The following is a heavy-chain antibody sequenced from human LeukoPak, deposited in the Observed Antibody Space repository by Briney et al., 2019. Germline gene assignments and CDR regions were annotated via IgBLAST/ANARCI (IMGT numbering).Heavy chain of an antibody. CDR1: GFTLSTYW. J-gene: IGHJ1*01. D-gene: IGHD3-9*01. CDR2: IRHDGSEK. Sequence: PGGSLRLSCATSGFTLSTYWMSWVRQAPGKGPEWVANIRHDGSEKNYVDSVKGRFTISRDNAKNSLYLQMNSLRAEDTAVYYCARDILTGSQSRFQHWGQGTLVTVSS. CDR3: ARDILTGSQSRFQH. V-gene: IGHV3-7*01.